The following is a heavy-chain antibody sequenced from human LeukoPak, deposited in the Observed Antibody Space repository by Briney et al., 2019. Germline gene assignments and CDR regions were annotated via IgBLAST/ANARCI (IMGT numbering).Heavy chain of an antibody. CDR2: ISGSGDST. Sequence: GGSLRLSCAASGFTLSSYAMSWVRQAPGKGLEWVSAISGSGDSTYYADSVKGRFTISRDNSKNTVYLQMNSLRAEDTAVYYCAKRWDYFDYWGQGTLVTVSS. J-gene: IGHJ4*02. D-gene: IGHD6-13*01. V-gene: IGHV3-23*01. CDR1: GFTLSSYA. CDR3: AKRWDYFDY.